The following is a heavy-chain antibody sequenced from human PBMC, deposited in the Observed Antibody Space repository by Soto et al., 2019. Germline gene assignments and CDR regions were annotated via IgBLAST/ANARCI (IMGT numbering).Heavy chain of an antibody. V-gene: IGHV4-31*03. J-gene: IGHJ5*02. Sequence: QVQLQESGPGLVKPSQTLSLTCTVSGGSISSGGYYWSWIRQHPGKRLEWIGYIYYSGSTYYNPSLKSRVTISVDTSKNQFSLKLSSVTAADTAVYYCAREDGSQDYYGSGNWCDPWGQGTLVTVSS. CDR3: AREDGSQDYYGSGNWCDP. CDR2: IYYSGST. CDR1: GGSISSGGYY. D-gene: IGHD3-10*01.